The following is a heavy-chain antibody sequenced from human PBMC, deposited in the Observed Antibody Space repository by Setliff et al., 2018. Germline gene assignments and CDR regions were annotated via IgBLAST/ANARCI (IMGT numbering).Heavy chain of an antibody. Sequence: TSETLSLTCNVSGGSISSYYWTWIRQPPGKGLEWIGYFYHSGGTNYNPSLKGRVTMTSDTSRNQLSLKLTSVSAADTAIYYCARSSYYASGNSHNYYMDVWGKGTAVTVSS. CDR3: ARSSYYASGNSHNYYMDV. CDR1: GGSISSYY. D-gene: IGHD3-10*01. V-gene: IGHV4-59*08. J-gene: IGHJ6*03. CDR2: FYHSGGT.